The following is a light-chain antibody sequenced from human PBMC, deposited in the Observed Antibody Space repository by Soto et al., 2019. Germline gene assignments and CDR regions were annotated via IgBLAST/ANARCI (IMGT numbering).Light chain of an antibody. Sequence: QSVLTQPPSTSGTPGQRVAISCSGSRSNIGSNTVTWYQQLPGTAPKLLIYSNNQRPSGVPDRFSGSKSGTSASLAISGFQSEDEADYYCAAWDDSLNGSYVFGTGTKVTV. J-gene: IGLJ1*01. CDR1: RSNIGSNT. V-gene: IGLV1-44*01. CDR2: SNN. CDR3: AAWDDSLNGSYV.